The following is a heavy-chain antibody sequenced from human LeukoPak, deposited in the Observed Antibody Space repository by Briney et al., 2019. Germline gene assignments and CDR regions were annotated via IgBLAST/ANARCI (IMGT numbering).Heavy chain of an antibody. CDR1: GFTFSSYW. D-gene: IGHD3-16*01. Sequence: GGSLRLSCAASGFTFSSYWMSWVRQAPGKGLEWVANIKQDGSEKYYVDSVKGRFTISRDNAKNSLYLQMNSLRAEDTAVYYCAKHEPVYYDYVWGSYYYCYYMDVWGKGTTVTISS. CDR3: AKHEPVYYDYVWGSYYYCYYMDV. CDR2: IKQDGSEK. J-gene: IGHJ6*03. V-gene: IGHV3-7*03.